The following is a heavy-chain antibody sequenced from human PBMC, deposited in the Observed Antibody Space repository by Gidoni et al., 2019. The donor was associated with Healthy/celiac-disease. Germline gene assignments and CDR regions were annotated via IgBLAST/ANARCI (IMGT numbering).Heavy chain of an antibody. V-gene: IGHV1-8*01. CDR3: ARVGTMIDYMDV. CDR2: MNPNSGNT. CDR1: GYTFTSYD. D-gene: IGHD3-22*01. J-gene: IGHJ6*03. Sequence: QVQLVQSGAEVKKPGASVKVSCKASGYTFTSYDINWVRQATGQGLAWLGWMNPNSGNTGYEQKFQGRVYMTRNTSISTAYMELSSLRSEDTAVYYCARVGTMIDYMDVWGKGTTVTVSS.